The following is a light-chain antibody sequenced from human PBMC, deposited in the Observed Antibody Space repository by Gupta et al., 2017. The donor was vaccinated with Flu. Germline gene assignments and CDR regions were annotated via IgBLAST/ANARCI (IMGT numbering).Light chain of an antibody. CDR3: QVWDRSTAQ. J-gene: IGLJ3*02. CDR1: NIGSKN. CDR2: GDT. Sequence: SYALPQPLSMSVALGQTARIPCGGNNIGSKNVHWYQQKPGQAPMVVIYGDTNRPSGIPERFSGSNSGNTATLTISRAQAGDEAEYYCQVWDRSTAQFGGGTKLTVL. V-gene: IGLV3-9*01.